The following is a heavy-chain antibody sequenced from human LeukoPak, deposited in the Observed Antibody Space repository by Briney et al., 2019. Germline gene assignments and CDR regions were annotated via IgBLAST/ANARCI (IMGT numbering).Heavy chain of an antibody. Sequence: ASVKVSCKASGYTFTGYYMHWVRQAPGQGLEWMGRINPNSGGTNYAQKFQGRVTMTRGTSISIAYMELSRLRSDDTAVYYCARDSVYDFWSGYYTYWGQGTLVTVSS. CDR1: GYTFTGYY. CDR3: ARDSVYDFWSGYYTY. D-gene: IGHD3-3*01. V-gene: IGHV1-2*06. J-gene: IGHJ4*02. CDR2: INPNSGGT.